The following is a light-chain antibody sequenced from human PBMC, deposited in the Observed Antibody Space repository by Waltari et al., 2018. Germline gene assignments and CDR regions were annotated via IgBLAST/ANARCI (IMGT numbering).Light chain of an antibody. Sequence: QSVLTQPPSASGTPGQRVTISCSGSSSNIGRNPVNWYQQLPGTAPKVLIYSNNLRPSGVPDRFSGSKSGTSASLAISGLQSEDEADYYCAAWDDRLTGWVFGGGTKLTVL. CDR1: SSNIGRNP. CDR3: AAWDDRLTGWV. V-gene: IGLV1-44*01. J-gene: IGLJ3*02. CDR2: SNN.